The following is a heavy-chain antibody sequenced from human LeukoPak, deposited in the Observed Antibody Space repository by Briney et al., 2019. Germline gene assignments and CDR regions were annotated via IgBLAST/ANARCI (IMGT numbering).Heavy chain of an antibody. V-gene: IGHV3-9*01. D-gene: IGHD3-10*01. CDR2: ISWNSGSI. CDR3: AKDIYGGSGSYGWGRYYYYGMDV. CDR1: GFTFDDYA. Sequence: GGSLRLSCAASGFTFDDYAMHWVRQAPGKGPEWVSGISWNSGSIGYADSVKGRFTISRDSAKNSLYLQMNSLRAEDTALYYCAKDIYGGSGSYGWGRYYYYGMDVWGQGTTVTVSS. J-gene: IGHJ6*02.